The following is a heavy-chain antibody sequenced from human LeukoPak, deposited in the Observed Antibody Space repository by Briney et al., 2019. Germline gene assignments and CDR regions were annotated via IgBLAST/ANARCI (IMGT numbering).Heavy chain of an antibody. CDR1: GFTFSSYG. J-gene: IGHJ4*02. Sequence: GGSLRLSCAASGFTFSSYGMHWVRQAPGKGLEWVAFIRYDGNNKYYADSVKGRFTISRDNSKNTLYLQMNSLRAEDTAVYYCAKDRSFGVVIGPRDFDYWGQGTLVTVSS. D-gene: IGHD3-3*01. CDR2: IRYDGNNK. CDR3: AKDRSFGVVIGPRDFDY. V-gene: IGHV3-30*02.